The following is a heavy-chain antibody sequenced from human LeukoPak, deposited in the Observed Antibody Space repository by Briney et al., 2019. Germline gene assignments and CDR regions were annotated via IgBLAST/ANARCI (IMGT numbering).Heavy chain of an antibody. CDR1: GGTFSSYA. D-gene: IGHD4-23*01. CDR3: ARLAALHPTTVVSRTGYYGMDV. Sequence: ASVKVSCKASGGTFSSYAISWVRQAPGQGLEWMGRIIPILDIANYAQKFQGRVTITADKSTSTAYTELSSLRSEDTAVYYCARLAALHPTTVVSRTGYYGMDVWGQGTAVTVSS. J-gene: IGHJ6*02. V-gene: IGHV1-69*04. CDR2: IIPILDIA.